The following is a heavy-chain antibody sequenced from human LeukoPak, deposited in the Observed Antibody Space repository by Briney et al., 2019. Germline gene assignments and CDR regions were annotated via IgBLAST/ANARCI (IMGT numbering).Heavy chain of an antibody. J-gene: IGHJ6*04. CDR2: ISYDGSNK. CDR3: AGGSGSYYRYYYYGTDV. V-gene: IGHV3-30*04. D-gene: IGHD3-10*01. CDR1: GFTFSSYA. Sequence: GRSLRLSCAASGFTFSSYAMHWVRQAPGKGLEWVAVISYDGSNKYYADPVKGRFTISRDNSKNTLYLQMNSLRAEDTAVYYCAGGSGSYYRYYYYGTDVWGKGTTVTVSS.